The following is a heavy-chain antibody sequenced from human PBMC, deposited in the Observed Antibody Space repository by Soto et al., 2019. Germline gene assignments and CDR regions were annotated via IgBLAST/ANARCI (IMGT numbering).Heavy chain of an antibody. CDR2: ISAYNGNT. CDR3: VRDQYSSSHYYYYGMDV. Sequence: QVQLVQSGAEVKKPGASVKVSCKASGYTFTSYGISWVRQAPGQGLEWMGWISAYNGNTNYAQKLQGRVTMTTDTSTSTAYMELRSLRSDDTAVYYCVRDQYSSSHYYYYGMDVWGQGTTVTVSS. J-gene: IGHJ6*02. V-gene: IGHV1-18*01. D-gene: IGHD6-13*01. CDR1: GYTFTSYG.